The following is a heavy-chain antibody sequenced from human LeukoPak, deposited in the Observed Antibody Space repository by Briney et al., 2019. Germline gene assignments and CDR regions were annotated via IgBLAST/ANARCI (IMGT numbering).Heavy chain of an antibody. CDR2: ISAYNGNT. D-gene: IGHD3-22*01. CDR1: GYTFTSYG. Sequence: ASVKVSCKASGYTFTSYGISWVRQAPGQGLEWMGWISAYNGNTNYAQKLQGRVTMTTDTSTSTAYMELRSLRSDDTAVYYCARDTAIYYYDSSGYSPLGYWGQGTLVTVSS. J-gene: IGHJ4*02. CDR3: ARDTAIYYYDSSGYSPLGY. V-gene: IGHV1-18*01.